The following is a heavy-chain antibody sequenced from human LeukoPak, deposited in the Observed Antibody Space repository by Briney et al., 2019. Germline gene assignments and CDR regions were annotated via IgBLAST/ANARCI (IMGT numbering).Heavy chain of an antibody. CDR2: MNPNSGNT. D-gene: IGHD6-6*01. CDR1: GYTFTSYD. Sequence: ASVTVSFKASGYTFTSYDINWVRQAPGQGLEWMGWMNPNSGNTGYAQKFQGRVTMTRNTSISTAYMELGSLRSEDTAVYYCARGVRTGIAARARPYYYMDVWGKGTTVTVSS. CDR3: ARGVRTGIAARARPYYYMDV. V-gene: IGHV1-8*01. J-gene: IGHJ6*03.